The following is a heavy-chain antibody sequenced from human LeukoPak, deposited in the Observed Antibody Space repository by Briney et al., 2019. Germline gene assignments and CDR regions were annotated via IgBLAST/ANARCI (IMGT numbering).Heavy chain of an antibody. V-gene: IGHV3-74*01. J-gene: IGHJ4*02. D-gene: IGHD6-19*01. CDR1: GFTFSNYW. CDR3: ASGRVAVAGNYDY. CDR2: INSDGSST. Sequence: GGSPRLSRAAPGFTFSNYWVHWVRQAPGEGVGWVSRINSDGSSTSYADSVKGRFTISRDNAKNTLYLQMNSLRAEDTAVYYCASGRVAVAGNYDYWGQGTLVTVSS.